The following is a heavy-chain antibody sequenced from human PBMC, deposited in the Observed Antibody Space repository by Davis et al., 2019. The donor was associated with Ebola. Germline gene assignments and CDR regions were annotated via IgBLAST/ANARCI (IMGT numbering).Heavy chain of an antibody. CDR2: INPKIGGG. D-gene: IGHD3-16*01. J-gene: IGHJ4*02. Sequence: ASVKVSCKASGYIFTDYYIHWVRQAPGQGLEWMGWINPKIGGGNYAPKFQGRVTMTTDTSISPAYMDLSSLRSDDPAVFFCVREFPGGEFNYWGQGTLVTVSS. CDR3: VREFPGGEFNY. CDR1: GYIFTDYY. V-gene: IGHV1-2*02.